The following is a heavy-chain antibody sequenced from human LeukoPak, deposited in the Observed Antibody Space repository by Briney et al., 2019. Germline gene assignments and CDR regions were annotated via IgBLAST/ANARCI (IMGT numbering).Heavy chain of an antibody. CDR2: ISGSGDTT. D-gene: IGHD2-2*01. Sequence: GGSLRLSCAASGFTFSNFGMTWVRQAPGKGLEWVSTISGSGDTTYYPNSVKGRFTISRGNSKNTLYLQMNSLRAEDTAVYYCAKGGGGYLDYWGQGALVTVSS. V-gene: IGHV3-23*01. CDR1: GFTFSNFG. CDR3: AKGGGGYLDY. J-gene: IGHJ4*02.